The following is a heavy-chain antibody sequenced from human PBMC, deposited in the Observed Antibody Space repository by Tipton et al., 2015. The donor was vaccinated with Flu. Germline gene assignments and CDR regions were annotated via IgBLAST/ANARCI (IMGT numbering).Heavy chain of an antibody. CDR2: VNHSGST. D-gene: IGHD3-3*01. CDR3: VRTYYDFWSGYPD. Sequence: GLVKPSETLSLNCAVSGYSIYSNSYWGWIRQPPGKGLEWIGIVNHSGSTFYNPSLKSRVTLSVDTSKNYFSLRLSSVTAADTAVYYCVRTYYDFWSGYPDWGQGTLVTVSS. CDR1: GYSIYSNSY. V-gene: IGHV4-38-2*01. J-gene: IGHJ4*02.